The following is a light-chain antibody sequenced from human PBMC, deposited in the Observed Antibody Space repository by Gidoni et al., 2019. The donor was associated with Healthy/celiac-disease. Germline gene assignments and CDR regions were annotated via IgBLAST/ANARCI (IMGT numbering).Light chain of an antibody. J-gene: IGKJ4*01. V-gene: IGKV2-28*01. Sequence: DLVMTQFPISLHVTPGEPASIPCRSSQSLLHSNGYNYLDWYLQKPGQSPQLLIYLGSNRASGVPDRFSGSGSGTDFTLKISRVEAEDFGFYYCMQALQTPPTFGGGTKVEIK. CDR2: LGS. CDR3: MQALQTPPT. CDR1: QSLLHSNGYNY.